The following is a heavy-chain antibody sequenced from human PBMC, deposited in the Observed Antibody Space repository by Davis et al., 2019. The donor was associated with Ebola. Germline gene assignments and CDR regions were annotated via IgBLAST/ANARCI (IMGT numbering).Heavy chain of an antibody. Sequence: PGGSLRLSCAASGFTFSSYAMSWVRQAPGKGLEWVSAISGSGGSTYYADSVKGRFTISRDNSKNTLYLQMNSLRAEDTAVYYCAKDRGVVVIATCFDYWGQGTLVTVSS. V-gene: IGHV3-23*01. J-gene: IGHJ4*02. CDR3: AKDRGVVVIATCFDY. CDR1: GFTFSSYA. CDR2: ISGSGGST. D-gene: IGHD2-21*01.